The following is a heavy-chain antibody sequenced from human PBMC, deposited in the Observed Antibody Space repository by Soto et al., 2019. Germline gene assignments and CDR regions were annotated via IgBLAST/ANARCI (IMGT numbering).Heavy chain of an antibody. CDR1: GFTFNSYA. D-gene: IGHD6-6*01. V-gene: IGHV3-23*01. CDR3: AKEYSSSVFSNDAFDI. Sequence: EVQLLESGGGLVQPGGSLRLSCAASGFTFNSYAMTWVRQAPGKGLEWVSAISVSGGSTYYADSVKGRITISRDNSKKTLYLKMNRIRAEDTAVYYCAKEYSSSVFSNDAFDIWGQGTMVTVSS. CDR2: ISVSGGST. J-gene: IGHJ3*02.